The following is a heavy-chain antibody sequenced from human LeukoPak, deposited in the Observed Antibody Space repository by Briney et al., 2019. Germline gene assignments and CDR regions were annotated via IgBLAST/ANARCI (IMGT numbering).Heavy chain of an antibody. CDR3: VRYYNRAAFDI. D-gene: IGHD5-24*01. J-gene: IGHJ3*02. Sequence: RASVKVSCKASGYTFTGYYMHWVRQAPGEGLEWMGWINPNSGGTSYAQKFQGRVTLTRDTSISTAYMGLSRLTSDDTAVYYCVRYYNRAAFDIWGQGTLVTVSS. CDR2: INPNSGGT. CDR1: GYTFTGYY. V-gene: IGHV1-2*02.